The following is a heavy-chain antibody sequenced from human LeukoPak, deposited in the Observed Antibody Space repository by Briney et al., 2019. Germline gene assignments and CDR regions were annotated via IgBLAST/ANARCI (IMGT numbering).Heavy chain of an antibody. J-gene: IGHJ6*03. Sequence: PGGSLRLSCAASGFTFSSYWMSWVRQAPGKGLEWVANIKQDGSEKYYVDSVKGRFTISRDNAKNSLYLQMNSLRAEDTAVYYCAREALYDFWSGHLSIDYYYMDVWGKGTTVTVSS. V-gene: IGHV3-7*01. D-gene: IGHD3-3*01. CDR1: GFTFSSYW. CDR3: AREALYDFWSGHLSIDYYYMDV. CDR2: IKQDGSEK.